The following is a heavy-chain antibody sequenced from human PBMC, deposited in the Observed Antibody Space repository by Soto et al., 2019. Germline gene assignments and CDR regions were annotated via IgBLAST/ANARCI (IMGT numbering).Heavy chain of an antibody. CDR3: VRGGWYTIQPFDY. CDR1: GFTFSSYG. D-gene: IGHD6-19*01. CDR2: ISYDGSNK. V-gene: IGHV3-30*03. Sequence: GGSLRLSCAASGFTFSSYGMHWVRQAPGKGLEWVAVISYDGSNKYYADSVKGRFTISRDNSKNTLYLQMNSLRAEDTAVYYCVRGGWYTIQPFDYWGQGTLVTVSS. J-gene: IGHJ4*02.